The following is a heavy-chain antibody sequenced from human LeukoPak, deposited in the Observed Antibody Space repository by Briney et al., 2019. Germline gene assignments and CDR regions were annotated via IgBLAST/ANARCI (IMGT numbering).Heavy chain of an antibody. V-gene: IGHV3-11*01. CDR3: ASDIVARSGDF. J-gene: IGHJ1*01. CDR2: ITSSGSDI. CDR1: GCTFSDYY. Sequence: GGSLRLSCAASGCTFSDYYMSWIRQAPGKGLEWVAYITSSGSDIYYAESVRGRFSISSDNAQNSLFLQMTSPRVEDTATSYCASDIVARSGDFWGQGPLVSVSS. D-gene: IGHD5-12*01.